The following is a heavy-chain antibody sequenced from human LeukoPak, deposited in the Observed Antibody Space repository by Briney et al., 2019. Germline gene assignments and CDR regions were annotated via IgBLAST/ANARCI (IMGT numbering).Heavy chain of an antibody. J-gene: IGHJ4*02. V-gene: IGHV4-39*07. CDR1: GGSISSSSYY. D-gene: IGHD3-10*01. Sequence: SETLSLTCTVSGGSISSSSYYWGWIRQPPGKGLEWIGSIYYSGSTYYNPSLKSRVTISVDTSKNQFSLKLSSVTAADTAVYYCASSMGYGSGIQLDYWGQGTLVTVSS. CDR2: IYYSGST. CDR3: ASSMGYGSGIQLDY.